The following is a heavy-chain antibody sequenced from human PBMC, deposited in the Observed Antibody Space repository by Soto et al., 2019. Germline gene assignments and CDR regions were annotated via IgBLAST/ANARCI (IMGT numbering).Heavy chain of an antibody. Sequence: QVQLVQSGAEVKKPGSSVKVSCKASGGPFSNDIITWVRQAPGQGLEWMGRNIPLLKTATYAQKFQGRLTITADRSTGTAYMELNSLKSEDTAVYYCARDSPIGSTFSGYDAIDYWGQGTLVTVSS. V-gene: IGHV1-69*08. CDR1: GGPFSNDI. CDR3: ARDSPIGSTFSGYDAIDY. D-gene: IGHD5-12*01. CDR2: NIPLLKTA. J-gene: IGHJ4*02.